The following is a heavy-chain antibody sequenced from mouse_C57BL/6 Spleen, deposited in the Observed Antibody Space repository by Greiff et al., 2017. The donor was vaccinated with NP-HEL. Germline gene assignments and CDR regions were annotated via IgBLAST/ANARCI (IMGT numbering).Heavy chain of an antibody. J-gene: IGHJ2*01. CDR2: IWSGGST. CDR1: GFSLTSYG. Sequence: QVQLQQSGPGLVQPSQSLSITCTVSGFSLTSYGVHWVRQSPGKGLEWLGVIWSGGSTACNAAFISRLSISKDNSKSQVFFIMNSLQAYDTAIYYCARNCLYYFDYWGQGTTLTVSS. CDR3: ARNCLYYFDY. V-gene: IGHV2-2*01.